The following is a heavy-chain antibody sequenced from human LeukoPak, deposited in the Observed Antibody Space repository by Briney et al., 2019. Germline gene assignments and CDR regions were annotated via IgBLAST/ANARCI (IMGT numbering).Heavy chain of an antibody. V-gene: IGHV4-59*01. CDR1: VDSISSDY. CDR2: IFSSGST. D-gene: IGHD2-15*01. J-gene: IGHJ5*02. Sequence: SETLSLTCTVSVDSISSDYWNWIRQPPGKGLEWIGYIFSSGSTAYNPSLKSRATISADTSKNQFSLKVNFVTAADTAVYFCAGGSVNNWFDPWGQGTLVTVST. CDR3: AGGSVNNWFDP.